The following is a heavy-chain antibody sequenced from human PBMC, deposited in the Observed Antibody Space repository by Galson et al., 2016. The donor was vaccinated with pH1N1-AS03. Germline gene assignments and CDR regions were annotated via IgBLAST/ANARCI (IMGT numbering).Heavy chain of an antibody. V-gene: IGHV4-4*07. D-gene: IGHD4-17*01. Sequence: WIRQPAGKGLEWIGRMYTSGSTNYNPSLKSRVTMSVDTSKNQLSLKLSSVTAADTAVYYCARHDYGDYVGWFDPWGQGTLVTVSS. J-gene: IGHJ5*02. CDR3: ARHDYGDYVGWFDP. CDR2: MYTSGST.